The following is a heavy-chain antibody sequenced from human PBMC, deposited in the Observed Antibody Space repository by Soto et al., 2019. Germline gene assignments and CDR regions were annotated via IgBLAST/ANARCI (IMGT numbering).Heavy chain of an antibody. CDR3: VRGDNWNDEASDY. CDR2: IWSDGNNI. Sequence: QVQLVESGGGVVQPGRSLRLSCAASGFMFSNHGMHWVRQAPGKGLEWVAVIWSDGNNIYYADSVKGRFTISRDNSNNTVYLQMNSLRAEDTAVYYCVRGDNWNDEASDYWGQGTLVTVSS. D-gene: IGHD1-1*01. J-gene: IGHJ4*02. CDR1: GFMFSNHG. V-gene: IGHV3-33*01.